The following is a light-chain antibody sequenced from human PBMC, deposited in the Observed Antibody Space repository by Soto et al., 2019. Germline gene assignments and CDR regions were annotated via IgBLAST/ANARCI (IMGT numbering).Light chain of an antibody. CDR2: DAS. V-gene: IGKV3-11*01. CDR1: QRVSSY. J-gene: IGKJ1*01. Sequence: EIVLTQSPATLSLSPGERATLSCRASQRVSSYLAWYQQKPGQAPRLLIYDASNRATGIPARFSGSGSGTDFTLTISILEPEDFALYYCQQRSNWPPWTFGQGTKVEIK. CDR3: QQRSNWPPWT.